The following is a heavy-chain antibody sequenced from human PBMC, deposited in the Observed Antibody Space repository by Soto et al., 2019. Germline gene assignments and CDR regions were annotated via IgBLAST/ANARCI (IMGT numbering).Heavy chain of an antibody. D-gene: IGHD3-3*01. V-gene: IGHV5-10-1*03. CDR1: GYNFTSYW. J-gene: IGHJ6*02. CDR2: IDPTDSFT. Sequence: EVQLVQSGAEVKKPGESLRISCKGSGYNFTSYWIIWVRQMPGKGLEWMGNIDPTDSFTNYSPSFQGHVTISTDKSMRTAYLQWGTLKASDTAMYYCARRGYDFWSGLDVWGQGTTVTISS. CDR3: ARRGYDFWSGLDV.